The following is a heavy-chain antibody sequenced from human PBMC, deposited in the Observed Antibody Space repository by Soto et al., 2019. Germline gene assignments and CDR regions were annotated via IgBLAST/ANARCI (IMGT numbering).Heavy chain of an antibody. CDR1: GGYFIGYC. V-gene: IGHV4-34*01. CDR3: ARSFVVVPAAMRGKYFDY. J-gene: IGHJ4*02. CDR2: INHSGST. D-gene: IGHD2-2*01. Sequence: SETLCLTCAVDGGYFIGYCGSWIRQPPGKGLEWIGEINHSGSTNYNPSLKSRVTISVDTSKNQFSLKLSSVTAADTAVYYCARSFVVVPAAMRGKYFDYWGQGTLVTVSS.